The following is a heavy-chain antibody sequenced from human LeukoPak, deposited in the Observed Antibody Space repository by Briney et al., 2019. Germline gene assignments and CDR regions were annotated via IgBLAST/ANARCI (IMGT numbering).Heavy chain of an antibody. CDR1: GYTFTGYY. D-gene: IGHD3-9*01. CDR3: ARAGCLGYDILTGYYCELDY. J-gene: IGHJ4*02. CDR2: INPNSGGT. V-gene: IGHV1-2*02. Sequence: ASVKVPCKASGYTFTGYYIHWVRQAPGQGLEWMGWINPNSGGTNYAQKFQGRVTVTRDASISTAYMELSRLRSDDTAVYYCARAGCLGYDILTGYYCELDYWGQGVLVTVSS.